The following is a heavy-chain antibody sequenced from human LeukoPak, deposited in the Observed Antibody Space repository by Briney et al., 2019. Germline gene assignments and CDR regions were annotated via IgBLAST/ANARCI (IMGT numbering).Heavy chain of an antibody. J-gene: IGHJ6*02. V-gene: IGHV1-18*01. CDR3: ARHRCHGSIVEIYYDYRMDV. CDR2: ISAYNGNT. D-gene: IGHD3-22*01. CDR1: GYTFTSYG. Sequence: GASVKVSCKASGYTFTSYGISWVRQAPGQGLEWMGWISAYNGNTNYAQKLQGRVTMTTDTSTSTAYMELRSLRSYDAAVYYCARHRCHGSIVEIYYDYRMDVWGQGTTVTVSS.